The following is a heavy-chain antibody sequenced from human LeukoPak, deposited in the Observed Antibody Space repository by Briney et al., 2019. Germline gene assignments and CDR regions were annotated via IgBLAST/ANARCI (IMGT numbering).Heavy chain of an antibody. CDR3: ARVGSFTYSYGSDGDIYFDY. CDR2: IYYSGST. J-gene: IGHJ4*02. D-gene: IGHD5-18*01. CDR1: GGSISSYY. V-gene: IGHV4-59*01. Sequence: SETLSLTCTVSGGSISSYYWSWIRQPPGKGLEWIGYIYYSGSTNYNPSLKSRVTISVDTSKNQFSLKLSSVTAADTAVYYCARVGSFTYSYGSDGDIYFDYWGQGTLVTVSS.